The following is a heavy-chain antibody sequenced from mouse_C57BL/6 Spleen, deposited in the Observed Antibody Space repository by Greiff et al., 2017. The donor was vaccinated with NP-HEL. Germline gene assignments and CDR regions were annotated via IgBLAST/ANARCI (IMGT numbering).Heavy chain of an antibody. V-gene: IGHV3-6*01. CDR1: GYSIPSGYY. CDR2: ISSDGSN. Sequence: LQQSGPGLVNPSQSLSPTCPVPGYSIPSGYYWTWFGQFPGNNLDWRGYISSDGSNNYNQSLKNRISITRDTSKNQFFLKLNAVTTEDTATYYCAREDDYDGYAMDYWGQGTSVTVSS. CDR3: AREDDYDGYAMDY. J-gene: IGHJ4*01. D-gene: IGHD2-4*01.